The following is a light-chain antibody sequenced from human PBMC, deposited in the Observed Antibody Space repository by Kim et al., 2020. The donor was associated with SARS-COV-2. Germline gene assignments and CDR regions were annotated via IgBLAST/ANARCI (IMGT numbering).Light chain of an antibody. CDR2: DAS. CDR1: QSVSNY. J-gene: IGKJ5*01. CDR3: QQRSNWPIT. Sequence: WYPGERAPLSCRASQSVSNYLGWYQQKPGQAPRLLIYDASNRATGIPARFSGSGSGTDFTLTISSLEPEDFAVYYCQQRSNWPITYGQGTRLEIK. V-gene: IGKV3-11*01.